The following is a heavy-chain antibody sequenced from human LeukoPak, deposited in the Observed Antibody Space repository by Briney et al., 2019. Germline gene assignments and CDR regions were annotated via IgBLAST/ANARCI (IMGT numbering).Heavy chain of an antibody. CDR3: ARRTVTTWDWFDP. CDR1: GGSISSHY. D-gene: IGHD4-17*01. J-gene: IGHJ5*02. Sequence: SETLSLTCTVSGGSISSHYWSWIRQPPGEGLEWIGYIYFSGSTNYNPSLKSRVTISVDTSKNQFSLKLSSVTAADTAVYYCARRTVTTWDWFDPWGQGTLVTVSS. V-gene: IGHV4-59*08. CDR2: IYFSGST.